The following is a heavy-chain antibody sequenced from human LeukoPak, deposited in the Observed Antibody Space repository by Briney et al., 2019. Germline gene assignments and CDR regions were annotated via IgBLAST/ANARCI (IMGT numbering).Heavy chain of an antibody. V-gene: IGHV3-23*01. J-gene: IGHJ4*02. D-gene: IGHD5-12*01. CDR3: AKDRSGYDYYGQYYFDY. CDR2: ISGSGGTT. CDR1: GFTFSSYA. Sequence: GESLRLSCAASGFTFSSYAMSWVRQAPGKGLEYVSGISGSGGTTYYADSVKGRFTISRDNSKNTLYLQMDSLRAEDTALYYCAKDRSGYDYYGQYYFDYWGQGTLVIVSS.